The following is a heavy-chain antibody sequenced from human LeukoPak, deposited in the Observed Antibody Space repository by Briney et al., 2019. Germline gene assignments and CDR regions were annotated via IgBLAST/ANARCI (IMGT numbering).Heavy chain of an antibody. V-gene: IGHV3-30*02. CDR1: GFTFSDYD. CDR3: AKDLGTPGYNFDC. D-gene: IGHD5-24*01. Sequence: GGFLSLSCATSGFTFSDYDMHWVRKAPGKGQERVVFMRYNGSNKYYADSVKGRFSISRDNSKNTLYLQMSSLRVEDTAVFYCAKDLGTPGYNFDCLGQGTLVTVSS. J-gene: IGHJ5*01. CDR2: MRYNGSNK.